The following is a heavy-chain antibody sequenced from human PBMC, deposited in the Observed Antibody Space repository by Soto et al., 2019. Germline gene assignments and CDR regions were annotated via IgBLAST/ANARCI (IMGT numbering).Heavy chain of an antibody. CDR3: ARDLDGDYVYFLGY. J-gene: IGHJ4*02. Sequence: QVQLVESGGGVVLPGRSLRLSCAASGFTFSSYAMPWVRQAPGKGLEWVAVISYDGSNKYYADSVKGRFTISRDNSKNTLYLQMNSLRAEDTAVYYCARDLDGDYVYFLGYWGQGTLVTVSS. D-gene: IGHD4-17*01. CDR2: ISYDGSNK. CDR1: GFTFSSYA. V-gene: IGHV3-30-3*01.